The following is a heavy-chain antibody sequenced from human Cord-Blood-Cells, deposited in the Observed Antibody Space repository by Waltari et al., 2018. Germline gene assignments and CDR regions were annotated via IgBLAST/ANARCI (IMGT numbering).Heavy chain of an antibody. CDR1: GGSFSGYY. V-gene: IGHV4-34*01. J-gene: IGHJ3*02. Sequence: QVQLQQWGAGLLKPSETLSLTCAVYGGSFSGYYWSWIRQPPGKGLEWIGEINHSGSTNYNPSLKSRVTISVDTSKNHFSLKLSSVTAADTAVYYCARPRGMVRGVITDAFDIWGQGTMVTVSS. D-gene: IGHD3-10*01. CDR2: INHSGST. CDR3: ARPRGMVRGVITDAFDI.